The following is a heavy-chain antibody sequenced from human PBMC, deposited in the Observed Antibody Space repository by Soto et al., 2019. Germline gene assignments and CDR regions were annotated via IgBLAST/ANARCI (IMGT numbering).Heavy chain of an antibody. CDR1: GYTFANYA. CDR3: ARDLSGWGLTNGLFGVDV. J-gene: IGHJ6*02. V-gene: IGHV1-3*01. Sequence: QVRLVQSGTEVKKPGASVMVSCKASGYTFANYAIHWVRQAPGQDFEWMGWINAGNGNTRNSQKFQGRVTFTRDTSATTAHMEVGSLRFEDTAVYGCARDLSGWGLTNGLFGVDVWGQGTTVIVSS. CDR2: INAGNGNT. D-gene: IGHD3-16*01.